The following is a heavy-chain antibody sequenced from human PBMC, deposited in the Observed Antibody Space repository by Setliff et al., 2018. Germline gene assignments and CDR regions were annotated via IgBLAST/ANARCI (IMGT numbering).Heavy chain of an antibody. CDR3: ARDGGEY. Sequence: PGGSLRLSCAASGFTFSSYEMNWVRQAPGKGLEWVANIKHDGIQKQYVDSVKGRFTISRDNAKNSVYLQMNSLRAEDTAVYYCARDGGEYWGQGTLVTVSS. D-gene: IGHD3-16*01. CDR1: GFTFSSYE. J-gene: IGHJ4*02. V-gene: IGHV3-7*01. CDR2: IKHDGIQK.